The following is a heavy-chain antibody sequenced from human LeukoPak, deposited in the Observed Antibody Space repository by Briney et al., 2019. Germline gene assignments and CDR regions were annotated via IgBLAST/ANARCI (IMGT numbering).Heavy chain of an antibody. J-gene: IGHJ4*02. CDR1: GFTVSSNS. V-gene: IGHV3-53*01. CDR2: IYSDNT. D-gene: IGHD6-13*01. CDR3: AKDRIAAVPYYFDY. Sequence: GGSLRLSCTVSGFTVSSNSMSWVRQAPGKGLEWVSFIYSDNTHYSDSVKGRFTISRDNSKNTLYLQMNSLRAGDTAVYYCAKDRIAAVPYYFDYWGQGTLVTVSS.